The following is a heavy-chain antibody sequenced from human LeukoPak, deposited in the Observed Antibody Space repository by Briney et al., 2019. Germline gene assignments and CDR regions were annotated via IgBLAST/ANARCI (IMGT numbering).Heavy chain of an antibody. D-gene: IGHD3-10*01. CDR2: IKQDGSEK. J-gene: IGHJ6*02. CDR1: GFTFSSYW. CDR3: ARDGAMVRGVIGGYYYYGMDV. Sequence: GGSLRLSCAASGFTFSSYWMSWVRQAPGKGLEWVANIKQDGSEKCYVDSVKGRFTISRDNAKNSLYLQMNSLRAEDTAVYYCARDGAMVRGVIGGYYYYGMDVWGQGTTVTVSS. V-gene: IGHV3-7*01.